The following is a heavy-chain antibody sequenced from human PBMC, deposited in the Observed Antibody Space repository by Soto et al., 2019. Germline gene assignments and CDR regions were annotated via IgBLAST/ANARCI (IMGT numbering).Heavy chain of an antibody. CDR1: GYTFTGYY. CDR3: ARGRSYDFWSAYYFDY. V-gene: IGHV1-2*02. CDR2: INPNSGGT. D-gene: IGHD3-3*01. J-gene: IGHJ4*02. Sequence: ASVKVSCKASGYTFTGYYMHWVRQAPGQGLEWMGWINPNSGGTNYAQKFRGRVTMTRDTSISTAYMELSRLRSDDTAVYYCARGRSYDFWSAYYFDYWGQGTLVTVSS.